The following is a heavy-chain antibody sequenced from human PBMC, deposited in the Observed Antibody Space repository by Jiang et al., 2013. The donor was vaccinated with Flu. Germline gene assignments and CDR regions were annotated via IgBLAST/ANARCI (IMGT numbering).Heavy chain of an antibody. CDR3: ARARAPNCSSTSCYRNWFDP. V-gene: IGHV1-2*02. J-gene: IGHJ5*02. D-gene: IGHD2-2*02. CDR1: GYSFTGDF. CDR2: INPHSGDT. Sequence: SGAEVKRPGASVKASCKASGYSFTGDFMHWVRQAPGQGLEWMGLINPHSGDTNYAQQFQGRVSMTRDTSITTAYMELRWLRSDDTAVYYCARARAPNCSSTSCYRNWFDPGAREPWSPSP.